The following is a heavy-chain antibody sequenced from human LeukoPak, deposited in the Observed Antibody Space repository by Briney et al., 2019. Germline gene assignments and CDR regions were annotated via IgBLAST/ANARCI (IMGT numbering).Heavy chain of an antibody. CDR1: GFTFSSYA. CDR2: ISYDGSNK. J-gene: IGHJ4*02. V-gene: IGHV3-30-3*01. Sequence: SGGSLRLSCAASGFTFSSYAMHWVRQAPGKGLEGVAVISYDGSNKYYADSVKGRFTISRDNSKNTLYLQMNSLRAEDTAVYYCARDARIPYWGQGTLVTVSS. CDR3: ARDARIPY.